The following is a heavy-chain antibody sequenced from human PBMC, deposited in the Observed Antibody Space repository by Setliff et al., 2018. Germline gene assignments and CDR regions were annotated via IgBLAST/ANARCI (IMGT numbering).Heavy chain of an antibody. D-gene: IGHD3-3*01. CDR2: ISGSGGST. CDR1: GFTFSSYA. Sequence: PGGSLRLSCAASGFTFSSYAMSWVRQAPGKGLEWVSAISGSGGSTYYADSVKGRFTISRDNSKNTLYLQMNSLRAEDTAVYYCAKGGTTITIFGVVITDAFDIWGQGTMVTVSS. V-gene: IGHV3-23*01. J-gene: IGHJ3*02. CDR3: AKGGTTITIFGVVITDAFDI.